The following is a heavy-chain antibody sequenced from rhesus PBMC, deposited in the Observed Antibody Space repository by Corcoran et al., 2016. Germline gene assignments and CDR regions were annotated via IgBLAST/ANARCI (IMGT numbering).Heavy chain of an antibody. Sequence: QVQLQESGPGLVKPSETLSLTCAVSGGSISDSYRWSWIRQPPGKGLEWIGYIYGSGGGTNYNPSLKNRVTSSIDTSKNQFSLKRSSVTAADTAVYYCAREGAGTALFFDWGQGLRVTVSS. CDR3: AREGAGTALFFD. CDR1: GGSISDSYR. V-gene: IGHV4-106*01. CDR2: IYGSGGGT. J-gene: IGHJ3*01. D-gene: IGHD1-20*01.